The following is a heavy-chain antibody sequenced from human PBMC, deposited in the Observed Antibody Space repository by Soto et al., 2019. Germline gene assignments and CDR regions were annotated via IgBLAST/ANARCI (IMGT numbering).Heavy chain of an antibody. J-gene: IGHJ4*02. CDR1: GFTFSNSW. Sequence: GGSLRLSCAASGFTFSNSWMHWVRQVPGKGLVWVSRIDYDGSNTNYADSVKGRFTISRDNAKNRFYLQMNDLGAEDTAVYYCATNPSGYSYGFFDCWGQGTPVTVSS. CDR2: IDYDGSNT. D-gene: IGHD5-18*01. V-gene: IGHV3-74*01. CDR3: ATNPSGYSYGFFDC.